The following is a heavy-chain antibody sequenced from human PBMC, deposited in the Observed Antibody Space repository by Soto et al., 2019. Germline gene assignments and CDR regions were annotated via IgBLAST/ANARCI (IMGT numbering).Heavy chain of an antibody. Sequence: SETLSLTCTVPGGSISSYYWSWIRQPAGKGLEWIGRIYTSGSTNYNPSLKSRVTMSVDTSKNQFSLKLSSVTAADTAVYYCARLYCSSTSCYYFDYWGQGTLVTVSS. CDR3: ARLYCSSTSCYYFDY. D-gene: IGHD2-2*01. CDR2: IYTSGST. CDR1: GGSISSYY. V-gene: IGHV4-4*07. J-gene: IGHJ4*02.